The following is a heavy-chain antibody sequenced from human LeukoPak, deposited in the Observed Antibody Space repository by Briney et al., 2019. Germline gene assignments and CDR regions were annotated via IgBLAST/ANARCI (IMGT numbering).Heavy chain of an antibody. J-gene: IGHJ4*02. CDR2: INHSGST. Sequence: SETLSLTCAVYGGSFSGYYWSWIRQPPGKGLEWIGEINHSGSTSYNPSLKSRVTISVDTSKNQFSLKLSSVTAADTAVYHCARDYDFWSGLFIHSNPYFDYWGQGTLVTVSS. CDR3: ARDYDFWSGLFIHSNPYFDY. D-gene: IGHD3-3*01. V-gene: IGHV4-34*01. CDR1: GGSFSGYY.